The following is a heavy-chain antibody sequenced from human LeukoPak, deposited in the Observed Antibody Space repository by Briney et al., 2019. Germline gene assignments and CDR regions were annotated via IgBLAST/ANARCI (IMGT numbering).Heavy chain of an antibody. Sequence: GGSLRLSCAASGVTFSSYWMSWVRQAPGEGLEWVANIKQDGSEKYHVDSVKGRFTISRDNAKNSLYLQMNSLRAEDTAVYYCARGYSGYVNWGQGTLVTVSS. D-gene: IGHD5-12*01. CDR3: ARGYSGYVN. CDR1: GVTFSSYW. J-gene: IGHJ4*02. CDR2: IKQDGSEK. V-gene: IGHV3-7*05.